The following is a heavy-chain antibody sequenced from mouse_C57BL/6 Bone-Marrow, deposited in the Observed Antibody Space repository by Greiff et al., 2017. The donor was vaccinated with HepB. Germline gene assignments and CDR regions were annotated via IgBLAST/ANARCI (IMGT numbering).Heavy chain of an antibody. D-gene: IGHD2-4*01. Sequence: VKLQESGAELVKPGASVKISCKASGYSFSSYWMNWVKQRPGKGLEWIGQIYPGDGDTNYNGKFKGKATLTADKSSSTAYMQLSSLTSEDSAVYFCARSGYDYPFAYWGQGTLVTVSA. J-gene: IGHJ3*01. CDR3: ARSGYDYPFAY. CDR1: GYSFSSYW. V-gene: IGHV1-80*01. CDR2: IYPGDGDT.